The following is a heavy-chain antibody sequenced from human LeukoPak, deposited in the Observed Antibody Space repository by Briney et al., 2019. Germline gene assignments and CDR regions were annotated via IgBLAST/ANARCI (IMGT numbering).Heavy chain of an antibody. Sequence: GGSLRLSCAASGFTFSSYWMSWVRRAPGKGLEWVANIKQDGSEKYYVDSVKGRFTISRDNAKNSLYLQMNSLRAEDTAVYYCAREKGIAAAVIDYWGQGTLVTVSS. CDR1: GFTFSSYW. CDR3: AREKGIAAAVIDY. V-gene: IGHV3-7*01. CDR2: IKQDGSEK. D-gene: IGHD6-13*01. J-gene: IGHJ4*02.